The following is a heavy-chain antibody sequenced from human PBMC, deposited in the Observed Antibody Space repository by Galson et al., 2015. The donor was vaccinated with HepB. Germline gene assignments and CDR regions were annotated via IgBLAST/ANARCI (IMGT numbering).Heavy chain of an antibody. CDR3: ARDPGGFGELLSAFDY. Sequence: SLRLSCAASGFTFDDYGMSWVRQAPGKGLEWVSGINWNGGSTGYADSVKGRFTISRDSAKNSLYLQMNSLRAEDTALYYCARDPGGFGELLSAFDYWGQGTLVTVSS. CDR2: INWNGGST. J-gene: IGHJ4*02. V-gene: IGHV3-20*04. CDR1: GFTFDDYG. D-gene: IGHD3-10*01.